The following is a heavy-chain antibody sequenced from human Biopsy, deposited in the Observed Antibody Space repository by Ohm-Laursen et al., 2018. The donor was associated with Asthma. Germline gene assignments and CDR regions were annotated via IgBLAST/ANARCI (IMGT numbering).Heavy chain of an antibody. CDR2: IYYSGRT. D-gene: IGHD6-6*01. CDR3: ARAVSSSSYWYFDL. J-gene: IGHJ2*01. V-gene: IGHV4-39*02. Sequence: VTLSLTCIVSGDAMSTSGSYWGWIRQSPGKGLEWIGSIYYSGRTYNNPSLESRVTISADTSKNPFSLKVTSVTAADTAVYYCARAVSSSSYWYFDLWGRGDLVTVSS. CDR1: GDAMSTSGSY.